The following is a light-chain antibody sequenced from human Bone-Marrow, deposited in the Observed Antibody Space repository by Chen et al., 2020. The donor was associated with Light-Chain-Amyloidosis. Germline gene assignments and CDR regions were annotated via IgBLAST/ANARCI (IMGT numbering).Light chain of an antibody. CDR1: SGSVSTYYY. Sequence: QTVVTQEPSFSVSPGRTVTPTCGLSSGSVSTYYYPAWYQQTPGQAPRTLIYSTNTRSSGVPDRFSGSILGNKAALTITGAQADDESVYYCVLYVGSGIWVFGGGTKLTVL. V-gene: IGLV8-61*01. CDR3: VLYVGSGIWV. CDR2: STN. J-gene: IGLJ3*02.